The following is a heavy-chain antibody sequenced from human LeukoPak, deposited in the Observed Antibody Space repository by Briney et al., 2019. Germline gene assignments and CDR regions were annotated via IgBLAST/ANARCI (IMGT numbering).Heavy chain of an antibody. CDR3: ARRVPPLCSSTSCYIDTFGY. J-gene: IGHJ4*02. CDR2: IIPILRIA. CDR1: GGTCSSYT. V-gene: IGHV1-69*02. Sequence: ASVKVSCKASGGTCSSYTISWVRQAPGQGLEWMGRIIPILRIANYAQKFQGRVTITADKSTSTAYMELSSLRSEDTAVYYCARRVPPLCSSTSCYIDTFGYWGQGTLVTVSS. D-gene: IGHD2-2*02.